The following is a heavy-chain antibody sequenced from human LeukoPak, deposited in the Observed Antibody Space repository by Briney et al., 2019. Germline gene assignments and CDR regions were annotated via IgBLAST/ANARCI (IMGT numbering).Heavy chain of an antibody. J-gene: IGHJ5*02. CDR3: ARDRLGYSSSWYFSWFDP. V-gene: IGHV1-69*01. Sequence: GASVKVSCKASGYSFTSNVISWVRQAPGQGLEWMGGIIPIFGTANYAQKFQGRVTITADESTSTAYMELSSLRSEDTAVYYCARDRLGYSSSWYFSWFDPWGQGTLVTVSS. CDR2: IIPIFGTA. D-gene: IGHD6-13*01. CDR1: GYSFTSNV.